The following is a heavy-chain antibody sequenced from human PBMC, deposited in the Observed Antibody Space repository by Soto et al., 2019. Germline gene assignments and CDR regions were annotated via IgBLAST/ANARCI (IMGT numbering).Heavy chain of an antibody. CDR3: ARHGGAHYVSSGYHYALDY. V-gene: IGHV4-34*01. Sequence: PSETLSLTCAVYGGSFSGYYWSWIRQPPGKGLEWIGEINHSGSTNYNPSLKSRVTISVDTSMNQFSLKLSSVTAADTAMYYCARHGGAHYVSSGYHYALDYWGQGTPVTVSS. CDR1: GGSFSGYY. CDR2: INHSGST. J-gene: IGHJ4*02. D-gene: IGHD3-22*01.